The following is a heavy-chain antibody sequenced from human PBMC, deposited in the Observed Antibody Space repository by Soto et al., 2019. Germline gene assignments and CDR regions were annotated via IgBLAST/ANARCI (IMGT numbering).Heavy chain of an antibody. D-gene: IGHD3-9*01. V-gene: IGHV3-23*01. CDR3: ARDRPYYDILTGLDLDY. J-gene: IGHJ4*02. CDR1: GFTFGNYG. Sequence: PGGSLRLSCETSGFTFGNYGMGWVRQAPGKGLNWVSGISSSSRRTYYADSVKGRFTISRDNSKNTLYLQMNSLRAEDTAVYYCARDRPYYDILTGLDLDYWGQGTLVTVSS. CDR2: ISSSSRRT.